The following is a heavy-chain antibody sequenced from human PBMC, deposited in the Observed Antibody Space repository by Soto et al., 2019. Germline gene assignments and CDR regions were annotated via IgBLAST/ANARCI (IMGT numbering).Heavy chain of an antibody. V-gene: IGHV3-48*01. Sequence: EVQLVESGGGLVQPGGSLRLSCVASGFYFSGYSMNWVRQAPGKGLQWVSFINSGGTAINYADSVKGRFTISRDNAKYSMDLRMNSLRVEDTYVYYCVRDKWKRRSDNWFDYWGQGTLVTVSS. D-gene: IGHD1-20*01. J-gene: IGHJ5*01. CDR3: VRDKWKRRSDNWFDY. CDR2: INSGGTAI. CDR1: GFYFSGYS.